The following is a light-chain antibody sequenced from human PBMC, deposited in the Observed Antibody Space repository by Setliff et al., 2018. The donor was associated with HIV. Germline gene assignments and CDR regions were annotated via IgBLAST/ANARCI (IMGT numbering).Light chain of an antibody. CDR1: SSDIGRYNL. J-gene: IGLJ1*01. V-gene: IGLV2-23*01. Sequence: QSALTQPASVSGSPGQSITISCTGTSSDIGRYNLASWYQQYPGKAPKLMIYQATKRPSGVSNRFSGSKSGNTASLTISGLQAEDEADYYCCSNTGSNTYVFGSGTKSPS. CDR2: QAT. CDR3: CSNTGSNTYV.